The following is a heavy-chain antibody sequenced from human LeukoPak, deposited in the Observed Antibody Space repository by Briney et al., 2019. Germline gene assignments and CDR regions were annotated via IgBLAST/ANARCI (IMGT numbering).Heavy chain of an antibody. Sequence: PPETLSLTCTVSGGSMSSYYWSWIRQPPGKGLEWIGYIYYSGSTNYNPSLKSRVTISVDTSKNQFSLKLSSVTAADTAVYYCARAPRTIEMATTTGPYYYYYMHVWGKGTTVTVSS. V-gene: IGHV4-59*01. D-gene: IGHD5-24*01. CDR2: IYYSGST. CDR1: GGSMSSYY. CDR3: ARAPRTIEMATTTGPYYYYYMHV. J-gene: IGHJ6*03.